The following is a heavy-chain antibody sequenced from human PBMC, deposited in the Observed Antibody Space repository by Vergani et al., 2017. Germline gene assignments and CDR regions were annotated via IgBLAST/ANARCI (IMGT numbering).Heavy chain of an antibody. D-gene: IGHD1-26*01. CDR1: GYTFRNYG. Sequence: QVQLVQSGAEVKKPGASVKVSCEGSGYTFRNYGISWVRQAPGEGLEWLGWIRVYNGETKFAQKCQGRVTLTRDTSTDTAYMEMGSLRSDDTAVYYCARDRGDSGDYNFDYWGQGTLVTVSS. J-gene: IGHJ4*02. V-gene: IGHV1-18*04. CDR3: ARDRGDSGDYNFDY. CDR2: IRVYNGET.